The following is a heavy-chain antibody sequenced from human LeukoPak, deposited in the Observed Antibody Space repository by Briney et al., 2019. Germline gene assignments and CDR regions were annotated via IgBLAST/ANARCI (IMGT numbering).Heavy chain of an antibody. CDR2: ISGSGDST. D-gene: IGHD3-3*01. Sequence: GGSLRLSCAASGFTFSSHAMSWVRQAPGKGLEWVSVISGSGDSTYYADSVKGRFTISRDNSKNTLYLQVNSLRVEDTAIYYCTWGGSGYYAYWGQGTLVTVSS. V-gene: IGHV3-23*01. J-gene: IGHJ4*02. CDR1: GFTFSSHA. CDR3: TWGGSGYYAY.